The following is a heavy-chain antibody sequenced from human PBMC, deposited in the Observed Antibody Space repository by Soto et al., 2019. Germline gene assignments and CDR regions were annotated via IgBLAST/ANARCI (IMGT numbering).Heavy chain of an antibody. CDR1: GYTFTSYG. Sequence: ASVKVSCKASGYTFTSYGISWVRQAPGQGLEWMGWISAYNGNTNYAQKLQGRVTMTTDTSTSTAYMELRSLRSDDTAVYYCARDELGGLLWFGELSYSWFDPWGQGTLVTVS. J-gene: IGHJ5*02. V-gene: IGHV1-18*01. CDR3: ARDELGGLLWFGELSYSWFDP. CDR2: ISAYNGNT. D-gene: IGHD3-10*01.